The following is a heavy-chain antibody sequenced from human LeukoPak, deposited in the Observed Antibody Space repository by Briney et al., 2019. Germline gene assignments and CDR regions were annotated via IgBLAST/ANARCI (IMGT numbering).Heavy chain of an antibody. CDR3: ARGHGVVAASDDAFDI. J-gene: IGHJ3*02. Sequence: PGGSLRLSCAASGFTLSNYAMSWVRQAPGKGLEWVSSISTSSIYIYYADSMKGRFTISRDNAKKSLYLQMNSLRAEDTAVYYCARGHGVVAASDDAFDIWGQGTMVTVSS. CDR1: GFTLSNYA. D-gene: IGHD2-2*01. V-gene: IGHV3-21*01. CDR2: ISTSSIYI.